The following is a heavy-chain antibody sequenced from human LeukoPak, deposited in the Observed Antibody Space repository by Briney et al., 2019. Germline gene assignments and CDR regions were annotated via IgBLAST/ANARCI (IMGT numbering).Heavy chain of an antibody. CDR2: ISVTGANT. CDR3: AKDAYSSGWYFDF. Sequence: PGGSLRLSCAASGLTFSSYAMSWVRQAPGKGLEWVSGISVTGANTYYADSVKGRFTISRDTSKNTLYLQMNSLRADDTAVYYCAKDAYSSGWYFDFWGQGTL. CDR1: GLTFSSYA. J-gene: IGHJ4*02. V-gene: IGHV3-23*01. D-gene: IGHD6-19*01.